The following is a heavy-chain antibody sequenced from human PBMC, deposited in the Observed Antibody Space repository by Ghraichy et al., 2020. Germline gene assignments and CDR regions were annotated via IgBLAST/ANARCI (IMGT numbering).Heavy chain of an antibody. CDR1: GFTFSNYA. Sequence: GGSLRLSCAVSGFTFSNYAMSWVRQAPGKGLEWVSGISDSGGTTYYADSLKGRFTISRDNSKNTLYLQMNSLRADDTDVYYCAMKGIAPRPRWFDPWGQGTLVTVSS. CDR2: ISDSGGTT. J-gene: IGHJ5*02. D-gene: IGHD6-6*01. V-gene: IGHV3-23*01. CDR3: AMKGIAPRPRWFDP.